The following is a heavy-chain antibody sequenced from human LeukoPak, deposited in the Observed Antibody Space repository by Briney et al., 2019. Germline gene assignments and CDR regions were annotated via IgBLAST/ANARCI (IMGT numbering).Heavy chain of an antibody. Sequence: PGRSLRLSCAASGFTFDDYAMHWVRQTPGKGLEWVSGISWNSGSIGYADSVKGRFTISRDNAKNSLYLQMNSLRAEDTALYYCAKDSGYPTSFDYWGQGTLVTVSS. CDR1: GFTFDDYA. D-gene: IGHD5-12*01. CDR2: ISWNSGSI. J-gene: IGHJ4*02. CDR3: AKDSGYPTSFDY. V-gene: IGHV3-9*01.